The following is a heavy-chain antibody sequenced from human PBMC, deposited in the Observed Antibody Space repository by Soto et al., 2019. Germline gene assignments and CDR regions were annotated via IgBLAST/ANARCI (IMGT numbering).Heavy chain of an antibody. V-gene: IGHV3-13*01. CDR2: IGTAGDT. Sequence: GGSLRLSCAASGFTFSSYDMHWVRQATGKGLEWVSAIGTAGDTYYPGSVKGRFTISRENAKNSLYLQMNSLRAGDTAVYYCARTRAAAPTRVARNWYFDLWGRGTLVTVSS. D-gene: IGHD6-6*01. CDR1: GFTFSSYD. J-gene: IGHJ2*01. CDR3: ARTRAAAPTRVARNWYFDL.